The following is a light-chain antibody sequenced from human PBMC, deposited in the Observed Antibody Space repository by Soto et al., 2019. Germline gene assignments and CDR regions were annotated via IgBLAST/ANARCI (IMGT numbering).Light chain of an antibody. V-gene: IGKV1-9*01. CDR2: AAS. CDR1: QGISSY. CDR3: QGLNDYPIT. Sequence: DIQLTQSPSFLSASVGDRVTITCRASQGISSYLAWYQQKPGEAPKFLIYAASILRGEVPSRFSGSGSGTEFTLTISSLQPEDFATYYCQGLNDYPITFGQGTRLEIK. J-gene: IGKJ5*01.